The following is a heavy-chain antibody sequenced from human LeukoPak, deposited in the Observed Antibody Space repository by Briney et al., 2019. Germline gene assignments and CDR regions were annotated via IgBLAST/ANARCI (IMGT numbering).Heavy chain of an antibody. V-gene: IGHV1-2*02. CDR1: GYTFTGYY. Sequence: ASVKVSCKASGYTFTGYYIHWVRQAPGQGLEWMGWINPNTGGTNYAQKFQGRVTMTRDTSISTAYMELSSLRSEDTAMYYCAKKKDGGDAFDIWGQGTMVTVSS. D-gene: IGHD3-10*01. CDR3: AKKKDGGDAFDI. CDR2: INPNTGGT. J-gene: IGHJ3*02.